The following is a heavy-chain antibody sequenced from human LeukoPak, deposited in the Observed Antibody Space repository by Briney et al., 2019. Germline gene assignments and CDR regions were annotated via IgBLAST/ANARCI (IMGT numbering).Heavy chain of an antibody. D-gene: IGHD3-10*01. J-gene: IGHJ4*02. CDR3: GRNMVRRTIPLLIDY. Sequence: PGGSLRLSCAASGFTFSTYCMSWVRQAPGKGLEWVANIKNDGSEKYYADSVKGRFTISRDNAKNSLYLQMNSLRAEDTAVYYCGRNMVRRTIPLLIDYWGQGTRVTVSS. CDR1: GFTFSTYC. CDR2: IKNDGSEK. V-gene: IGHV3-7*04.